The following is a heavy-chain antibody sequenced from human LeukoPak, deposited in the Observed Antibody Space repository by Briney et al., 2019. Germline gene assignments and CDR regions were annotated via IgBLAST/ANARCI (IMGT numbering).Heavy chain of an antibody. D-gene: IGHD6-13*01. V-gene: IGHV3-64*01. Sequence: PGGSLRLSCAASGFTFSSYAMHWVRQAPGKGLEYVSAISSNGDSTYYANSVKGRFTISRDNSKNTLYLQMGSLRAEDMAVYYCARVGYTSYYYYGMDVWGQGTTVTVSS. CDR1: GFTFSSYA. J-gene: IGHJ6*02. CDR3: ARVGYTSYYYYGMDV. CDR2: ISSNGDST.